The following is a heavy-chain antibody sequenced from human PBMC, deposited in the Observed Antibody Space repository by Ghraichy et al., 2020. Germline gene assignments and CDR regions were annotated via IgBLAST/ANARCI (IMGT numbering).Heavy chain of an antibody. V-gene: IGHV3-64*01. CDR2: ISDNGVST. Sequence: GGSLRLSCAASGFTFSSYAMHWVRQAPGKGLEYVSAISDNGVSTYYATSVKGRFTISRDNSKNTLYLQMGSLRAEDMAVYYCGREFVGATDYWGQGILVTVSS. CDR3: GREFVGATDY. D-gene: IGHD1-26*01. CDR1: GFTFSSYA. J-gene: IGHJ4*02.